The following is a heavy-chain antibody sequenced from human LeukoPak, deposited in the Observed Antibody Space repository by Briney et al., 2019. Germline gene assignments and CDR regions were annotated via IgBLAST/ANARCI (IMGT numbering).Heavy chain of an antibody. Sequence: GGALRLSCAASGFTFSDYYMSWIRQAPGKGLEGVSYISSSGSTIYYAHSVKGRFTISRDNAKNSLYLQMNSLRAEDTAVYYCARDFPYYYDSSGYYPGPFDYWGQGTLVTVSS. D-gene: IGHD3-22*01. V-gene: IGHV3-11*01. CDR3: ARDFPYYYDSSGYYPGPFDY. CDR1: GFTFSDYY. J-gene: IGHJ4*02. CDR2: ISSSGSTI.